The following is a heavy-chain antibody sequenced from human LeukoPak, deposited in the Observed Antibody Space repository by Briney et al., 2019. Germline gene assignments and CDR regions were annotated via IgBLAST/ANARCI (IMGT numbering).Heavy chain of an antibody. V-gene: IGHV3-23*01. CDR1: GLTFSTYA. J-gene: IGHJ6*02. CDR3: AQDRGARYPFGMDV. Sequence: QSGRSLRLSCAASGLTFSTYAMRWIRQAPGKGLEWVSSIGGGGTTSYADSVKGRFTISRDLSKITVYLQMNSLRAEDTAVYYCAQDRGARYPFGMDVWGQGTTVTVSS. D-gene: IGHD2-2*01. CDR2: IGGGGTT.